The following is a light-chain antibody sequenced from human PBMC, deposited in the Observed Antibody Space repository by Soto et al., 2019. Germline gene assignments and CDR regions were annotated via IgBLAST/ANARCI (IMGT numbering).Light chain of an antibody. J-gene: IGKJ1*01. CDR3: QQYTTSPSWT. CDR1: QSVSSSY. CDR2: GAS. V-gene: IGKV3-20*01. Sequence: ESVLTQSPGTLSLSPGERATLSCRASQSVSSSYLAWYQQKPGQAPRLLIYGASSRATGIPDRFSGSGSGTDFTLTISRLEPEDFAVYYCQQYTTSPSWTFGQGTKVDIK.